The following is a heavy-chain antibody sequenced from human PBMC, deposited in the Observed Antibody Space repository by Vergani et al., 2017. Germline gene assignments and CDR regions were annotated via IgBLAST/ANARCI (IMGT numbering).Heavy chain of an antibody. CDR1: GYSFTSYW. CDR3: ARDRGGSYADF. Sequence: EVPLVQSGAEVKKPGESLKISCKASGYSFTSYWIAWVRQMPGKGLEWMAIMYPRDSDIRYSPSFQGQVTISADNSISTAYLQWSSLKASDTAMYYCARDRGGSYADFWGQGTLVTVSS. CDR2: MYPRDSDI. V-gene: IGHV5-51*01. J-gene: IGHJ4*02. D-gene: IGHD1-26*01.